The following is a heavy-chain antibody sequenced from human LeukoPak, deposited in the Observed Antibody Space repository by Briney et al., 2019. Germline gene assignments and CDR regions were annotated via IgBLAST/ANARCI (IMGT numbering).Heavy chain of an antibody. V-gene: IGHV3-20*04. CDR3: ARVQRRGYSNYLDY. CDR1: GFTFDGHA. D-gene: IGHD6-25*01. Sequence: RGSLRLPCAACGFTFDGHAMRWGRQAPGKGLEWVSGINWNGASTGYAGSVKGRFTISIDKAKNSLYLQMNSLRADDTAFYYCARVQRRGYSNYLDYWGQRTLVTVSS. CDR2: INWNGAST. J-gene: IGHJ4*02.